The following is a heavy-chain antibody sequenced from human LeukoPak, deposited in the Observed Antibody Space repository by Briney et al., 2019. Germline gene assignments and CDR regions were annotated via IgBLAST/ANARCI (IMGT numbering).Heavy chain of an antibody. J-gene: IGHJ5*02. Sequence: PGGSLRLSCAASGFTFSSYEMNWVRQAPGKGLEWVSYICSSGSTIYYADSVKGRFTISRDNAKNSLYLQMNILRAEDTAVYYCARVLRDGDYFAWGQGTLVTVSS. D-gene: IGHD4-17*01. CDR1: GFTFSSYE. CDR3: ARVLRDGDYFA. CDR2: ICSSGSTI. V-gene: IGHV3-48*03.